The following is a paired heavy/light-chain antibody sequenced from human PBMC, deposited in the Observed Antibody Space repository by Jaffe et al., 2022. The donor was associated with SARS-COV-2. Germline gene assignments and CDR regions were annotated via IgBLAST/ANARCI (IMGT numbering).Light chain of an antibody. V-gene: IGKV4-1*01. J-gene: IGKJ2*01. Sequence: DIVMTQSPDSLAVSLGERATINCKSSHSVLYSPTNKHYLAWYQLKPGQPPKLLIYWASTRESGVPDRFSGSGSGTDFTLTISSLQAEDVAVYYCQQYSSDPYTFGQGTKLEIK. CDR1: HSVLYSPTNKHY. CDR2: WAS. CDR3: QQYSSDPYT.
Heavy chain of an antibody. CDR3: ARGWRHDSGPWLDY. D-gene: IGHD1-1*01. J-gene: IGHJ4*02. Sequence: QVQLQESGPGLVKPSETLSLTCTVSGGSMTSFYWNWIRQTPGKGLEYIGYSYYSGSTNYNPSLKSRLTISVDTSKNQFSLKLSSVTAADTAVYYCARGWRHDSGPWLDYWGQGTLVTVSS. CDR1: GGSMTSFY. CDR2: SYYSGST. V-gene: IGHV4-59*01.